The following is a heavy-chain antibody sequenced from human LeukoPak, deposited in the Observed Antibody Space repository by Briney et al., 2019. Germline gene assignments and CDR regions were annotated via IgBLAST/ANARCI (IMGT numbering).Heavy chain of an antibody. D-gene: IGHD1-26*01. CDR1: GGSISSGSYY. V-gene: IGHV4-61*02. J-gene: IGHJ3*02. Sequence: SETLSLTCTVSGGSISSGSYYWSWIRQPAGKGLEWIGRIYTSGSTNYNPSLKSRVTISLDTSKNQFSLKLSSVTAADTAVYYCAKTAGGRIVGASKDAFDIWGQGTMVTVSS. CDR3: AKTAGGRIVGASKDAFDI. CDR2: IYTSGST.